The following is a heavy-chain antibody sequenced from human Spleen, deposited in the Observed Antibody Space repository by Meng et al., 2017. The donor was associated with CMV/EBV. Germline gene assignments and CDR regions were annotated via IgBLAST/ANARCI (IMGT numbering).Heavy chain of an antibody. CDR2: INHSGST. Sequence: HVQLKQWGAGLLKPSETLALTCAVYGGSFSGYYWSWIRQPPGKGLEWIGEINHSGSTNYNPSLKSRVTISVDTSKNQFSLKLSSVTAADTAVYYCARGNSGREWFDPWGQGTLVTVSS. CDR1: GGSFSGYY. D-gene: IGHD6-19*01. CDR3: ARGNSGREWFDP. J-gene: IGHJ5*02. V-gene: IGHV4-34*01.